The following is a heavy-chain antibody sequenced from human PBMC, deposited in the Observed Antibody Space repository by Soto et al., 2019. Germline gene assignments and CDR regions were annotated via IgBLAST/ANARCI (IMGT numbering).Heavy chain of an antibody. J-gene: IGHJ4*02. CDR2: MNPNSGNT. Sequence: GASVKVSCKASGYTFTSYDINWVRQATGQGLEWMGWMNPNSGNTGYAQKFQGRVTMTRNTSISTAYMELSSLRSEDTAVYYCARAPPYYDILTGYYSYWGQGTLVTVSS. CDR3: ARAPPYYDILTGYYSY. V-gene: IGHV1-8*01. CDR1: GYTFTSYD. D-gene: IGHD3-9*01.